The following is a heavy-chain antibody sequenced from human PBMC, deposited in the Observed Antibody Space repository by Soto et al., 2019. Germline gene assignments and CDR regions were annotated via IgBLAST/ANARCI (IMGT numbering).Heavy chain of an antibody. J-gene: IGHJ6*02. CDR1: EFRIGDYA. Sequence: PGGSLRLSCTASEFRIGDYAMSWVRQAPGKGLEWVGFIRSKVHGGTTDYAASVKGRVTISRDDSESIAYLQMNSLKIEDTAVYYCTRRRFGESGMDVWGQGTTVTVSS. D-gene: IGHD3-10*01. CDR2: IRSKVHGGTT. V-gene: IGHV3-49*04. CDR3: TRRRFGESGMDV.